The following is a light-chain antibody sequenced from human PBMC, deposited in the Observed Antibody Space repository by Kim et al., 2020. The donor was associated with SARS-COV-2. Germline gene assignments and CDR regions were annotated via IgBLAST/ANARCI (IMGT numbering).Light chain of an antibody. J-gene: IGLJ2*01. V-gene: IGLV3-1*01. CDR2: QDS. Sequence: SVSAGQTASITCSGDKLGDKYACWYQQKPGQSPVLVIYQDSKRPSGIPERFSGSNSGNTATLTISGTQAMDEADYYCQAWDSSTVVFGVGTKLTVL. CDR1: KLGDKY. CDR3: QAWDSSTVV.